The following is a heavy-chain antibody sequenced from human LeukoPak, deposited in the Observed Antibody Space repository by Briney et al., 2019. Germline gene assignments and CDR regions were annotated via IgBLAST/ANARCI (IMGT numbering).Heavy chain of an antibody. CDR2: IYYSGST. Sequence: SETLSLTCTVSGGSISSSSYYWGWIRQPPGKGLEWIGSIYYSGSTYYNPSLKSRVTISVDTSKNQFSLKLSSVTAADTAVYYCARDPSSSIFGVVPRFDYWGQGTLVTVSS. D-gene: IGHD3-3*01. V-gene: IGHV4-39*02. CDR1: GGSISSSSYY. J-gene: IGHJ4*02. CDR3: ARDPSSSIFGVVPRFDY.